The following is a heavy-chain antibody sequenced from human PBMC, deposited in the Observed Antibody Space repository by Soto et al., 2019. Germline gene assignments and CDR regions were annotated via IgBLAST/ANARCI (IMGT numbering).Heavy chain of an antibody. D-gene: IGHD3-10*02. CDR3: SGGTVYVPFLFPCLDV. CDR1: GESLSAYY. V-gene: IGHV4-34*01. Sequence: SETLSLTCAVYGESLSAYYWTWIRQPPGKGLEWIGEINQSGYTNYSPSLKRRVTMSGDTSKKHCSLKVTSVTAADTAVYYCSGGTVYVPFLFPCLDVWGQGTTVTVSS. CDR2: INQSGYT. J-gene: IGHJ6*02.